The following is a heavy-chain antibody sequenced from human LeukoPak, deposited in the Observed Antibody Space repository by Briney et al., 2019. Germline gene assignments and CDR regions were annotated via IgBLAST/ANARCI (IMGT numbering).Heavy chain of an antibody. CDR1: GSTFSSYA. D-gene: IGHD1-26*01. CDR2: ISGSGGST. J-gene: IGHJ4*02. Sequence: GGSLRLSCAASGSTFSSYAMSWVRQAPGKGLEWVSAISGSGGSTYYADSVKGRFTISRDNSKNTLYLQMNSLRAEDTAVYYCAKDLTPYYRGVVGNWGQGTLVTVSS. CDR3: AKDLTPYYRGVVGN. V-gene: IGHV3-23*01.